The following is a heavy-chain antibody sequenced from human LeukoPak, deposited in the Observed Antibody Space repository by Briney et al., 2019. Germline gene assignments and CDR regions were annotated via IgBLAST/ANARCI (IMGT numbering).Heavy chain of an antibody. CDR2: INTDGRVT. V-gene: IGHV3-74*01. J-gene: IGHJ4*02. Sequence: PGGSLRLSCVASGLTFTTYWMHWVRQVPGKGLVWVARINTDGRVTTYADSVKGRFTVSRDNAENTLYLQMNNLRPEDTAVYYCIRETHVGLHLEYWGQGTLATVS. D-gene: IGHD3-10*02. CDR1: GLTFTTYW. CDR3: IRETHVGLHLEY.